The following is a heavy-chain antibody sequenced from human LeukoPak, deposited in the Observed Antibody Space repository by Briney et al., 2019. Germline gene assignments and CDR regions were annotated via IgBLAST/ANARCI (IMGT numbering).Heavy chain of an antibody. CDR3: ARQPTMTFFDY. CDR1: SGSISSSSYY. Sequence: ASETLSLTCTVSSGSISSSSYYWGWIRQPPGKGLEWIGSLYYSESTYYNPSLKSRVTISVDTSKNQFSLKLSSVTAADTAVYYCARQPTMTFFDYWGQGTLVTVSS. J-gene: IGHJ4*02. V-gene: IGHV4-39*01. CDR2: LYYSEST. D-gene: IGHD3-22*01.